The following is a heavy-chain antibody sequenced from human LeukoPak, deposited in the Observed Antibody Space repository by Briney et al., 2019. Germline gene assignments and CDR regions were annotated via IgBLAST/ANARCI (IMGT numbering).Heavy chain of an antibody. J-gene: IGHJ4*02. CDR2: ISSSGSTI. CDR3: ARRAFSSGWYVPGYFDY. CDR1: GFTFSSYE. V-gene: IGHV3-48*03. D-gene: IGHD6-19*01. Sequence: PGGSLRLSCAASGFTFSSYEMNWVRQAPGKGLEWVSYISSSGSTIYYADSVKGRFTISRDNAKNSLYLQMNSLRAEDTAVYYCARRAFSSGWYVPGYFDYWGQGTLVTVSS.